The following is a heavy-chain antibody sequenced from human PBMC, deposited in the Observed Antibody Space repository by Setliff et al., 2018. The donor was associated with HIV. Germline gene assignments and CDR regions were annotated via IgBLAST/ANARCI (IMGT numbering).Heavy chain of an antibody. V-gene: IGHV4-34*01. CDR1: GGSFSAYY. CDR2: INHSGGT. Sequence: SETLSLTCAVHGGSFSAYYWSWIRQTPGKGLEWIGEINHSGGTNYNPSLKSRVTMSVDTSKNQFSLKLSSVTAADTAVFYCARGGYSYGFGRHRAYFQYWGQGTQVTVSS. CDR3: ARGGYSYGFGRHRAYFQY. D-gene: IGHD5-18*01. J-gene: IGHJ1*01.